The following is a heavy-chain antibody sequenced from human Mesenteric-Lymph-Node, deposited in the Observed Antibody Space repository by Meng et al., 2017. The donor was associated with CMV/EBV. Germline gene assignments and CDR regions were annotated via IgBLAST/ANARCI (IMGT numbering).Heavy chain of an antibody. CDR1: GGSISTTGDF. D-gene: IGHD2-2*01. CDR3: ARDKQVGYCSGTTCLTRGLDP. V-gene: IGHV4-39*07. CDR2: IYYSGTT. Sequence: SETLSLTCTVSGGSISTTGDFWVWIRQPPGQGLEWIANIYYSGTTYYNPSLKSRVTLSVDTSKNTFSLQLTSVTAADTAVYYCARDKQVGYCSGTTCLTRGLDPWGQGSLVTVSS. J-gene: IGHJ5*02.